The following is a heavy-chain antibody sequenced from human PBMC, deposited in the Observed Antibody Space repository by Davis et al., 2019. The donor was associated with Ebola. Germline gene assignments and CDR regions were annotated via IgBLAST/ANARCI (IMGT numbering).Heavy chain of an antibody. D-gene: IGHD3-16*01. J-gene: IGHJ5*02. CDR2: ISWNSGSI. V-gene: IGHV3-9*01. Sequence: GGSLRLSCAASGFTFDDYAMHWVRHAPGKGLEWVSGISWNSGSIGYADSVKGRFTISRDNAKNSLYLQMNSLRAEDTALYYCAKGSNGNWFDPWGQGTLVTVSS. CDR1: GFTFDDYA. CDR3: AKGSNGNWFDP.